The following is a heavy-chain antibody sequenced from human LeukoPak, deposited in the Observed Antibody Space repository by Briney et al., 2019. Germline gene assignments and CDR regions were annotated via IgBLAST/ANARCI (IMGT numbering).Heavy chain of an antibody. D-gene: IGHD6-19*01. V-gene: IGHV3-23*01. CDR2: INGGGEST. Sequence: GGSLRLSCAASGFTFSSYVMSWVRQAPGKGLEWVSSINGGGESTNYADSVQGRFTISRDNSRNTLDLQMNSLTAEDTATYYCAKVSTYSSGWFHEYWGQGTLITVSS. J-gene: IGHJ4*02. CDR1: GFTFSSYV. CDR3: AKVSTYSSGWFHEY.